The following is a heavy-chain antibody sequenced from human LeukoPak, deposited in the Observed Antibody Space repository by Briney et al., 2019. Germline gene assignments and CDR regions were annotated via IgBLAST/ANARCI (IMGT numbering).Heavy chain of an antibody. CDR2: ISWNSGSM. CDR3: AKGVRITMVRGAFDI. Sequence: GGTLRLSCAASGFTFSNHGMNWVRQAPGKGLEWVSGISWNSGSMVYADSVKGRFTISRDNAKNSLYLQMNSLRAEDTALYYCAKGVRITMVRGAFDIWGQGTMVTVSS. D-gene: IGHD3-10*01. J-gene: IGHJ3*02. CDR1: GFTFSNHG. V-gene: IGHV3-9*01.